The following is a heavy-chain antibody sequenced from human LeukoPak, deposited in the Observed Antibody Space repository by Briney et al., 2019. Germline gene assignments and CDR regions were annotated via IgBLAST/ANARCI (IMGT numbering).Heavy chain of an antibody. Sequence: GGSLRLSCVASGFTFRSYWMTWVRQAPGKGLEWVANIKQNGHEKSYIDSVKGRFTISRDDAENSLYLQMNSLRAEDTAVYYCARGWLTFDYWGQGTLVTVSS. CDR1: GFTFRSYW. CDR3: ARGWLTFDY. V-gene: IGHV3-7*01. D-gene: IGHD5-24*01. J-gene: IGHJ4*02. CDR2: IKQNGHEK.